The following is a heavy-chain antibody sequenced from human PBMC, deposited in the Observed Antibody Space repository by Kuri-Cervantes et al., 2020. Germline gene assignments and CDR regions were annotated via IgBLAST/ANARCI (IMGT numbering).Heavy chain of an antibody. J-gene: IGHJ3*02. CDR3: AREWKTYGDYEDAFDI. CDR1: GFTFSSYD. D-gene: IGHD4-17*01. CDR2: IGTAGDT. V-gene: IGHV3-13*01. Sequence: GESLKISCAASGFTFSSYDMHWVRQATGKGLEWVSAIGTAGDTYYPGSVKGRFTISRDNSKNTLYLQMNSLRAEDTAVYYCAREWKTYGDYEDAFDIWGQGTMVTVSS.